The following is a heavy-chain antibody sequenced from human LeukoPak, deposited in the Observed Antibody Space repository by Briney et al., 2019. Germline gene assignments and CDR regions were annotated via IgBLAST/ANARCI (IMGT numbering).Heavy chain of an antibody. D-gene: IGHD1-14*01. Sequence: SQTLSLTCTVSGGAITSGGYSWNWIRQPPGKGLEWIGYIYYSGSTNYNPSLKSRVTISVDTSKNQFSLKLSSVTAADTAVYYCAREPVGTSFDYWGQGTLVTVSS. CDR3: AREPVGTSFDY. CDR2: IYYSGST. J-gene: IGHJ4*02. V-gene: IGHV4-61*08. CDR1: GGAITSGGYS.